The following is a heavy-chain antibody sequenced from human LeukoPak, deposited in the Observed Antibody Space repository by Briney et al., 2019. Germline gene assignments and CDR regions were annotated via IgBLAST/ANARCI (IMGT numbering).Heavy chain of an antibody. J-gene: IGHJ4*02. D-gene: IGHD6-19*01. Sequence: SETLSLTCTVSGGSISSGSLYWSWIRQPAGKGLEWIGRIYNSGSTNYNPSLKSRVTISVDTSKNQFSLKLSSVTAADTAVYYCARGTLYSGWSYYFDYWGQGSQVTVSS. CDR2: IYNSGST. V-gene: IGHV4-61*02. CDR3: ARGTLYSGWSYYFDY. CDR1: GGSISSGSLY.